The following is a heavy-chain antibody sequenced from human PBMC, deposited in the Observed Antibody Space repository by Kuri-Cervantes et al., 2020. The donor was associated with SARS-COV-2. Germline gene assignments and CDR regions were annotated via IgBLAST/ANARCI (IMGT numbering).Heavy chain of an antibody. CDR1: GGSFSGYY. Sequence: ESLKISCAVYGGSFSGYYWSWIRQPPGKGLEWIGEINHSGSTNYNPSLKSRVTISVDTSKNQFSLKLSSVTATDTAIYYCARRTSGNFDLWGRGILVTVSS. CDR2: INHSGST. CDR3: ARRTSGNFDL. D-gene: IGHD3-3*01. J-gene: IGHJ2*01. V-gene: IGHV4-34*01.